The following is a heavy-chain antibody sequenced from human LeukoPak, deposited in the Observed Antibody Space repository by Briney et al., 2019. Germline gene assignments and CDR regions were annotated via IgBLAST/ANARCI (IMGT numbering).Heavy chain of an antibody. CDR3: ARGLESCSSGSCFKD. CDR2: IYSSGST. D-gene: IGHD2-15*01. CDR1: GFTFSQYW. J-gene: IGHJ4*02. V-gene: IGHV3-53*01. Sequence: GGSLRLSCAASGFTFSQYWMSWVRQAPGRGLEWVSLIYSSGSTYYTASVKGRFTISRDHSKNTLYLQMNSLRAEDAALYYCARGLESCSSGSCFKDWGQGTLVTVSS.